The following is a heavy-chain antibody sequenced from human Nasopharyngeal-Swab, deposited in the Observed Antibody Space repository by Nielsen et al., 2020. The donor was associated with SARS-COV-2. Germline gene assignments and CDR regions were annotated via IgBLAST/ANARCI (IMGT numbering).Heavy chain of an antibody. CDR1: GFTFSDSA. J-gene: IGHJ4*02. CDR3: TRCGGGCYSGRDY. V-gene: IGHV3-73*01. CDR2: IRSKGNNYAT. D-gene: IGHD2-21*02. Sequence: GESLKISCAASGFTFSDSAIHWVRQASGKGPEWAGRIRSKGNNYATAYAASVKGRFIIFRDDPTNTAYLQMNSLKTEDTAVYYCTRCGGGCYSGRDYWGQGTLVTVSS.